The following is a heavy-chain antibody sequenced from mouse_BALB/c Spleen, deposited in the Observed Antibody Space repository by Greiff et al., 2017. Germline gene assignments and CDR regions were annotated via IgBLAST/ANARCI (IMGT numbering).Heavy chain of an antibody. Sequence: EVKLMESGGGLVQPGGSLKLSCAASGFTFSSYGMSWVRQTPDKRLELVATINSNGGSTYYPDSVKGRFTISRDNAKNTLYLQMSSLKSEDTAMYYCARGHGSSYWFADWGQGTLVTVSA. CDR2: INSNGGST. CDR1: GFTFSSYG. D-gene: IGHD1-1*01. J-gene: IGHJ3*01. V-gene: IGHV5-6-3*01. CDR3: ARGHGSSYWFAD.